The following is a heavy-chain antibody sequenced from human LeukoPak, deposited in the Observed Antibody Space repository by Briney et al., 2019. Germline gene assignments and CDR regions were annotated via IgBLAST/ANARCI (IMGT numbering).Heavy chain of an antibody. CDR2: INSDGSST. CDR1: GFTFSSCW. V-gene: IGHV3-74*01. D-gene: IGHD4-23*01. Sequence: GGSLRLSCAASGFTFSSCWMHWVRQAPGKGLVWVSRINSDGSSTSYADSVKGRFTISRDSAKNTLYLQINSLRAEDTAVYYCARDKDYDGSFDYWGQGTLVTVSS. J-gene: IGHJ4*02. CDR3: ARDKDYDGSFDY.